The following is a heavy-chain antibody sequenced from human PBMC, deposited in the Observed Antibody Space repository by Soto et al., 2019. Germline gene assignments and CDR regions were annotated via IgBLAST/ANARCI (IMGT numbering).Heavy chain of an antibody. CDR3: ARGYCSGGSCYTPYYYYYYGMDV. J-gene: IGHJ6*02. Sequence: PSETLSLTCTVSGGFISSYYWSWIRQPAGKGLEWIGRIYTSGSTNYNPSLKSRVTMSVDTSKNQFSLKLSSVTAADTAVYYCARGYCSGGSCYTPYYYYYYGMDVWGQGTTVTVSS. D-gene: IGHD2-15*01. CDR2: IYTSGST. CDR1: GGFISSYY. V-gene: IGHV4-4*07.